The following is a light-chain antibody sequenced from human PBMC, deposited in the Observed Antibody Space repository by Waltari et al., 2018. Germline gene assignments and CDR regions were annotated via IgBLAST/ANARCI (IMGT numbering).Light chain of an antibody. CDR2: DVT. Sequence: QSALTQPRSVSGSPGHSVTISCTGTSSDVGGYDYVSWYQHHPGKAPKLMICDVTKRPSGVPDRCSGSKSGNTASLTISGLQAEDEADYYCCSYAGSYTHVVFGGGTKLTVL. CDR1: SSDVGGYDY. V-gene: IGLV2-11*01. CDR3: CSYAGSYTHVV. J-gene: IGLJ2*01.